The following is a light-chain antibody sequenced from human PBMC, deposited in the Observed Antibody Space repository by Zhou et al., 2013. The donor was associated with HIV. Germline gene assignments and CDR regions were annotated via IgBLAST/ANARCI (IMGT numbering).Light chain of an antibody. V-gene: IGKV1-9*01. J-gene: IGKJ5*01. CDR1: QDIVTY. CDR2: DAS. Sequence: IQLTQSPSSLSASIGDRVTITCRASQDIVTYLAWYQQIPGKAPRVLIYDASTLQTGVSSRFSGSGSGAEFTLSIGGLQREDFAIYYCQQLNSFPLTFGQGTRLEIK. CDR3: QQLNSFPLT.